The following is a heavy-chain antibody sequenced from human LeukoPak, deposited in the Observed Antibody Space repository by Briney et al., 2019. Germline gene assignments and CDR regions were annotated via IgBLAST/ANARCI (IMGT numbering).Heavy chain of an antibody. V-gene: IGHV4-59*08. CDR1: GGSISSDC. J-gene: IGHJ4*02. Sequence: SETLSLTCTVSGGSISSDCWSWIRQPPGKGLEWIGYIYSSGDSNYNPSLKSRVTISLDTSKSQVSLKLSSVTAADTAVFYCARHRFASPFDSWGQGTLVTVSS. CDR3: ARHRFASPFDS. CDR2: IYSSGDS. D-gene: IGHD2-21*01.